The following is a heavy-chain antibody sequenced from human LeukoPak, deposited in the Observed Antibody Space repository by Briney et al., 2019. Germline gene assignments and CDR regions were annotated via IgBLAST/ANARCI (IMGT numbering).Heavy chain of an antibody. CDR3: ARLSSSWYYFDY. D-gene: IGHD6-13*01. CDR2: INHSGRN. CDR1: GASVNVYY. Sequence: SETLSLTCTVSGASVNVYYWSWVRQPPGKGLEWIGYINHSGRNNSNPSLKSRVTMSIDTSKHQFSLKLHSVTAADTAVYFCARLSSSWYYFDYWGLGALVTISS. V-gene: IGHV4-59*02. J-gene: IGHJ4*02.